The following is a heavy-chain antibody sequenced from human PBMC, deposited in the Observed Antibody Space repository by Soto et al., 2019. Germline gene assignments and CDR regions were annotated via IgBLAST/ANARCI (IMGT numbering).Heavy chain of an antibody. V-gene: IGHV3-9*01. J-gene: IGHJ4*02. CDR3: AKGGPDGFCSGGRCYFDY. CDR2: ISWNSNII. D-gene: IGHD2-15*01. CDR1: GFTFDDYA. Sequence: EVQLVESGGGLVQPGRSLRLSCAASGFTFDDYAMHWVRRVPGQGLEWVSSISWNSNIIGYADSVKGRFTISRDNAKNSLSLQMNSLRPEDTALYYCAKGGPDGFCSGGRCYFDYWGQGTLVTVSS.